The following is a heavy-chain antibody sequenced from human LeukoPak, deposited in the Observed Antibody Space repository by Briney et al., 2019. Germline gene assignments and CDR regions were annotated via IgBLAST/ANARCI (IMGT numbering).Heavy chain of an antibody. J-gene: IGHJ4*02. CDR2: ISSSSSYI. V-gene: IGHV3-21*01. CDR3: ARDRHGGNPDY. Sequence: GGSLRLSCAASGFTFSSYSMNWVRQAPGKGLEWVSSISSSSSYIYYADSVKGRFTISRDNAKNSLHLQMNSLRAEDTAVYYCARDRHGGNPDYWGQGTLVTVSS. D-gene: IGHD4-23*01. CDR1: GFTFSSYS.